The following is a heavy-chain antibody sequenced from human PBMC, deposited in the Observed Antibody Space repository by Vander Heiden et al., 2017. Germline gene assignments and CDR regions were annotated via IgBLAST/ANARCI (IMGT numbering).Heavy chain of an antibody. CDR3: ASGDSSGYYFFY. D-gene: IGHD3-22*01. J-gene: IGHJ4*02. CDR2: IYSGGST. V-gene: IGHV3-53*01. Sequence: APGKGLEWVSVIYSGGSTYYADSVKGRFTISRDNSKNTLYLKMKSMRAEDTAVYYCASGDSSGYYFFYWGQGTLVTVSS.